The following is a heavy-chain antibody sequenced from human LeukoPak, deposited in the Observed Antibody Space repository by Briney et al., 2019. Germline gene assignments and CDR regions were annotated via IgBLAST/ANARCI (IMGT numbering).Heavy chain of an antibody. CDR3: ARISGPPFDY. Sequence: SETLSLTCAVYGGSLSGYYWSWIRQPPGKGLEWIGEINHSGSTNYNPPLKSRVTISVDTSKNQFSLKLSSVTAADTAVYYCARISGPPFDYWGQGTLVTVSS. V-gene: IGHV4-34*01. CDR2: INHSGST. J-gene: IGHJ4*02. CDR1: GGSLSGYY. D-gene: IGHD5-12*01.